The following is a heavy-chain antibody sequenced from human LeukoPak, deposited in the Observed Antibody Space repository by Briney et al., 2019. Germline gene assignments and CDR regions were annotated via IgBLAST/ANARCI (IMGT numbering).Heavy chain of an antibody. V-gene: IGHV4-30-2*01. CDR3: AREETGVPVDI. CDR1: GDFISRSSYY. J-gene: IGHJ3*02. D-gene: IGHD7-27*01. CDR2: IYHSGST. Sequence: SETLSLTCTVSGDFISRSSYYWSWIRQPPGKGLEWIGYIYHSGSTYYNPSLKSRVTISVDRSKNQFSLKLSSVTAADTAVYYCAREETGVPVDIWGQGTMVTVSS.